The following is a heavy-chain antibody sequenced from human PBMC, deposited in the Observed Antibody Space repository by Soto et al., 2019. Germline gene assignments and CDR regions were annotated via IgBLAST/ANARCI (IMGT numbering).Heavy chain of an antibody. V-gene: IGHV5-51*01. D-gene: IGHD3-22*01. Sequence: GESLKISCKGSGYSFTSYWIGWVRQMPGKGLEWMGIIYPGDSDTRYSPSSQGQVTISADKSISTAYLQWSSLKASDTAMYYCARQLHDSSGYYEPWGQGTLVTVSS. CDR2: IYPGDSDT. CDR3: ARQLHDSSGYYEP. CDR1: GYSFTSYW. J-gene: IGHJ5*02.